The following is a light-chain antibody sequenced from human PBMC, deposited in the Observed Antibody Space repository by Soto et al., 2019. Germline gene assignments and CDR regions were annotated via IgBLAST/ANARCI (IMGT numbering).Light chain of an antibody. Sequence: EIVLTQSPGTLSLSPGERATLSCRASQSVGRNYLAWYQQKLGQAPRLLIHGASSRATGIPDRFSGSGSGTDFILTISRVEPEDFAVYYCQQYASSPLTSGGGTKVEIK. CDR3: QQYASSPLT. J-gene: IGKJ4*01. V-gene: IGKV3-20*01. CDR1: QSVGRNY. CDR2: GAS.